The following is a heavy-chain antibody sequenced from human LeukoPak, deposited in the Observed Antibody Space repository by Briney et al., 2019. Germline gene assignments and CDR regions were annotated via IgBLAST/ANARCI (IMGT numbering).Heavy chain of an antibody. Sequence: GGSLRLSCAASGFTFSRYWMSWVRQLPRKGLEWVANIKQGGGEIYYVDSVKGRFTISRDNAKNSLYLQMNSLRAEDTALYYCAKDKDSSGWYVDYWGQGTLVTVSS. CDR3: AKDKDSSGWYVDY. CDR2: IKQGGGEI. CDR1: GFTFSRYW. V-gene: IGHV3-7*03. D-gene: IGHD6-19*01. J-gene: IGHJ4*02.